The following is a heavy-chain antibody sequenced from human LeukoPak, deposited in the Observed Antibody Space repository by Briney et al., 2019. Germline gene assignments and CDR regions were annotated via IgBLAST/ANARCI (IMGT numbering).Heavy chain of an antibody. CDR3: ARITWDASGAWDFDI. J-gene: IGHJ3*02. CDR1: GFTFSDYY. Sequence: PGGSLRLSCAASGFTFSDYYMSWIRQPPGKGLEWIGEINHSGSTNYKSSLKSRVTISADTSKKQFSLRLTSATAADTAVYYCARITWDASGAWDFDIWGQGTMVTVSS. CDR2: INHSGST. D-gene: IGHD3-10*01. V-gene: IGHV4-34*01.